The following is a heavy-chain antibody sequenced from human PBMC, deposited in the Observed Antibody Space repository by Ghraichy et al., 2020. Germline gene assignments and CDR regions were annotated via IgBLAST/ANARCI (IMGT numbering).Heavy chain of an antibody. CDR3: ARANRCFSSTSCYGGSYYFDY. Sequence: ASVKVSCKASGYTFPSYGISWVRQAPGQGLEWMGWISAYNGNTNYAQKLQGRITMTTDTSTSTAYMELRSLRSDDTAVYYCARANRCFSSTSCYGGSYYFDYLGQGTVVTVSS. J-gene: IGHJ4*02. D-gene: IGHD2-2*01. V-gene: IGHV1-18*01. CDR2: ISAYNGNT. CDR1: GYTFPSYG.